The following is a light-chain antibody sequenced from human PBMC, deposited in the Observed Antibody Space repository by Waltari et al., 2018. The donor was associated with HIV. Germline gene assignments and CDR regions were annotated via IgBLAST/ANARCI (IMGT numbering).Light chain of an antibody. CDR1: ASDFGFYNF. V-gene: IGLV2-14*01. CDR2: KVD. Sequence: SGLTQPASVSGFPGQSITLSCTGAASDFGFYNFVSWYHQHPGKVPKVILSKVDSRASGVSDRFSGSKSGNTASLTISGLRTEDEGVYFCASYTANDTVMFAGGTTVTVL. J-gene: IGLJ3*02. CDR3: ASYTANDTVM.